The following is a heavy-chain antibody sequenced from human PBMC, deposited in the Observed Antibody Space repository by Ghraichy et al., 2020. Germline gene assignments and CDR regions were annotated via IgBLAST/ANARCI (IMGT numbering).Heavy chain of an antibody. J-gene: IGHJ6*02. Sequence: SQTLSLTCTVSGGSISSYYWSWIRQPPGKGLEWIGYIYYSGSTNYNPSLKSRVTISVDTSKNQFSLKLSSVTAADTAVYYCARDSGRHSPIGGSSWYDYYYGMDVWGQGTTVTVSS. D-gene: IGHD6-13*01. CDR3: ARDSGRHSPIGGSSWYDYYYGMDV. CDR1: GGSISSYY. CDR2: IYYSGST. V-gene: IGHV4-59*01.